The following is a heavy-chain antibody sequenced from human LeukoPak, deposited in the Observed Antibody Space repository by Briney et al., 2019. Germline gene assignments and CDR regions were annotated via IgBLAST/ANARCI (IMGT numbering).Heavy chain of an antibody. D-gene: IGHD1-26*01. Sequence: ASVKVSCKASGYTFTGYYMHWVRQAPGQGLEWMGWINPNSGGTNYAQKFQGRVTMTRDTSISTAYMELSRLRSDDTAVYYCAREDQFGSYFDYWGQGTLVTVSS. CDR2: INPNSGGT. CDR1: GYTFTGYY. V-gene: IGHV1-2*02. CDR3: AREDQFGSYFDY. J-gene: IGHJ4*02.